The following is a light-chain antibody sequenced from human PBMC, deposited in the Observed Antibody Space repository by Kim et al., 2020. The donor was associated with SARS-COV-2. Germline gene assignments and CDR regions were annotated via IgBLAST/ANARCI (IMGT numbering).Light chain of an antibody. Sequence: SPGERATPSCRASQSVSSSYLAWYQQKPGQAPRLLIYGASSRATGIPDRFSGSGSGTDFTLTISRLEPEDFAVYYCQQYGSSPPNTFVQGTKLEI. CDR3: QQYGSSPPNT. J-gene: IGKJ2*01. V-gene: IGKV3-20*01. CDR1: QSVSSSY. CDR2: GAS.